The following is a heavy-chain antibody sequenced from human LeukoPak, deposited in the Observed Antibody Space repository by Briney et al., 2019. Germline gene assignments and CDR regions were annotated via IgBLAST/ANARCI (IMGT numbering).Heavy chain of an antibody. Sequence: GSLRLSCAASGFTFSSYGMHWVRQAPGKGLEWVAVIWYDGSNKYYADSVKGRFTISRDNSKNTLYLQMNSLRPGDTAVYYCVREDTPATANYWGQGTLVTISS. CDR1: GFTFSSYG. D-gene: IGHD2-21*02. CDR3: VREDTPATANY. V-gene: IGHV3-33*01. J-gene: IGHJ4*02. CDR2: IWYDGSNK.